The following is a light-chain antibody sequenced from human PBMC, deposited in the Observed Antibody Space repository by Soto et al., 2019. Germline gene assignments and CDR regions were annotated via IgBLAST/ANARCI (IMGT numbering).Light chain of an antibody. CDR3: QQRSNWPFT. CDR1: QSVSNY. J-gene: IGKJ4*01. V-gene: IGKV3-11*01. Sequence: EIVLTQSPVTLSLSPGERATLSCRASQSVSNYLAWYQQKPGQAPRLLIDDASKRASGIPARFSGSGSGTDFTLTISSLDHEDFAVYYCQQRSNWPFTFGGGTKVDIK. CDR2: DAS.